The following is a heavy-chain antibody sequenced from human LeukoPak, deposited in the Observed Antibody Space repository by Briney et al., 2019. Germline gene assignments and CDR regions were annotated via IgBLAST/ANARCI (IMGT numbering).Heavy chain of an antibody. CDR2: MWSNESHK. Sequence: GGSLRLSCAASGFTFSSYGMHWVRQPPGKGLEWVRVMWSNESHKYYADSVKGRFTVSRDSAKSTLYLQIESLKVEDTAVYYCAREGLLTSPNNAFDVWGQGTMVTVSS. D-gene: IGHD3-16*01. CDR1: GFTFSSYG. J-gene: IGHJ3*01. V-gene: IGHV3-33*01. CDR3: AREGLLTSPNNAFDV.